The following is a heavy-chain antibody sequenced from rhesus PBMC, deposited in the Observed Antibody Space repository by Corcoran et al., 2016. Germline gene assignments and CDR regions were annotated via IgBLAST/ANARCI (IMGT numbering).Heavy chain of an antibody. CDR3: AGPGYSSSY. J-gene: IGHJ4*01. Sequence: QVQLQESGPGLVKPSETLPLTCAVSGDSISRHYWTWLRQPPGKGLEWIVRIYGSAGKTDYNPSLKSRLTISRDTSKNQFSLKVTSVTAADTAVYYCAGPGYSSSYWGQGVLVTVSS. D-gene: IGHD6-19*01. V-gene: IGHV4-160*01. CDR1: GDSISRHY. CDR2: IYGSAGKT.